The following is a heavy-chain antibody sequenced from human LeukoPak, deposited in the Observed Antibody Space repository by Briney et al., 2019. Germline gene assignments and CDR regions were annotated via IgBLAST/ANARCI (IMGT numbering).Heavy chain of an antibody. Sequence: SETLSLTCTVSGSSIRSGGSYWSWIRQHPGKGLEWIGYIYHTGSTYYNPSLKSRVTISVDTSKNQFSLKLSSVTAADTAVYYCARLGGGKSYGTHLDHWGQGTLATVSS. CDR2: IYHTGST. D-gene: IGHD3-16*01. CDR1: GSSIRSGGSY. CDR3: ARLGGGKSYGTHLDH. J-gene: IGHJ4*02. V-gene: IGHV4-31*03.